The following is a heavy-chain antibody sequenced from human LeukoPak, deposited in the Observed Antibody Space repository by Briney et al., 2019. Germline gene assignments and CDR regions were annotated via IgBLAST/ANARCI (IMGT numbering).Heavy chain of an antibody. CDR2: VVGSGANT. CDR3: AKVGLTTKMFRGGFDY. D-gene: IGHD3-16*01. J-gene: IGHJ4*02. Sequence: GGSLRLSCAASGFTFSSYAMSWVRQAPGKGLEWVSGVVGSGANTYYADSVKGRFTVSRDNSQNTLYPQMNSLRAEDTAVYYCAKVGLTTKMFRGGFDYWGQGTLVTVSS. CDR1: GFTFSSYA. V-gene: IGHV3-23*01.